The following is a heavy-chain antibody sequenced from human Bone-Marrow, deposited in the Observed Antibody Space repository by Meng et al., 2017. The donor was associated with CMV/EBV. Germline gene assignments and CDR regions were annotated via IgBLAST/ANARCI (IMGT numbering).Heavy chain of an antibody. CDR2: ISSSTSTI. CDR3: ARDVVGGAKD. CDR1: GFTFSSYG. D-gene: IGHD1-26*01. Sequence: GGSLRLSCAASGFTFSSYGMHWVRQAPGKGLEWISYISSSTSTIYYADSVKGRFTISRDNAAGFLFLKMNRLRADDTAVYYCARDVVGGAKDWGRGTLVTVSS. J-gene: IGHJ4*02. V-gene: IGHV3-48*04.